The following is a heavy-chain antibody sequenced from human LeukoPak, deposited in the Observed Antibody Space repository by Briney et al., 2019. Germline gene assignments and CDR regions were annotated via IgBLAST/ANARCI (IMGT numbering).Heavy chain of an antibody. CDR1: GYTFTSYD. Sequence: ASVKVSCKASGYTFTSYDINWVRQATGQGLEWMGWMNPNSGNTGYAQKFQGRVTMTRNTSISTAYMELSSLRSEDTAVYYCARGVTMVRGVTDIAYWGQGTLVTVSS. V-gene: IGHV1-8*01. CDR2: MNPNSGNT. D-gene: IGHD3-10*01. CDR3: ARGVTMVRGVTDIAY. J-gene: IGHJ4*02.